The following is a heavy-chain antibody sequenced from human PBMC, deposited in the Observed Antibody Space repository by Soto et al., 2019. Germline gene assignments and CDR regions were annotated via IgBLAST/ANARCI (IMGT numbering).Heavy chain of an antibody. D-gene: IGHD1-7*01. CDR1: GFTFSSYS. J-gene: IGHJ4*02. CDR3: ASSRWDWGTTAVPPFDY. Sequence: EVQLVESGGGLVKPGGSLRLSCAASGFTFSSYSMNWVRQAPGKGLEWVSSISSSGSHIYYADSVKGRFTISRDNAKNSLYQQMSSLRAEETAVYYCASSRWDWGTTAVPPFDYWGQGTLVTVSS. V-gene: IGHV3-21*01. CDR2: ISSSGSHI.